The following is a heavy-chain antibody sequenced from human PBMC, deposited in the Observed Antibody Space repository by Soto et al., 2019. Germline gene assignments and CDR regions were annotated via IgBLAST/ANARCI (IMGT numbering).Heavy chain of an antibody. CDR2: ISAYNGNT. CDR3: ARGGYYDFWSGSEDDALDI. D-gene: IGHD3-3*01. Sequence: GASVKVSCKASGYTFTSYGISWVRQAPGQGLERMGWISAYNGNTNYAQKLQGRVTMTTDTSTSTAYMELRSLRSDVTAVYYCARGGYYDFWSGSEDDALDIWGLGTMVTVSS. V-gene: IGHV1-18*01. J-gene: IGHJ3*02. CDR1: GYTFTSYG.